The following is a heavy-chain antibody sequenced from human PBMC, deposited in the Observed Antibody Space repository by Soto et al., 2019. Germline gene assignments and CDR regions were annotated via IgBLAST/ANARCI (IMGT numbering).Heavy chain of an antibody. CDR1: GFTFTSSA. CDR3: AAVWGSSPNNYYYYYGMDV. V-gene: IGHV1-58*01. CDR2: VVVGSGKT. D-gene: IGHD3-16*01. Sequence: SVKVSCKASGFTFTSSAVQWVRQARGQRLEWKRWVVVGSGKTKYAQKLQEKDNNTRDMSTSTAYMELSSLRSEDTAVYYCAAVWGSSPNNYYYYYGMDVWGQGTTVTVSS. J-gene: IGHJ6*02.